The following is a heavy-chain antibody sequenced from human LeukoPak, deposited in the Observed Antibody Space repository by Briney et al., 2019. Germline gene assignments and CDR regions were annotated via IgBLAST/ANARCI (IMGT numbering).Heavy chain of an antibody. CDR1: GYSFTSYG. V-gene: IGHV1-18*01. Sequence: ASVKVSCKASGYSFTSYGISWVRQAPGQGLEWMGRISAYNGNTNYAQKLQGRVTMTTDTSTSTVYMELRSLRSDDTALYYCARAYYDSSGYSAFDIWGQGTMVTVSS. D-gene: IGHD3-22*01. CDR2: ISAYNGNT. CDR3: ARAYYDSSGYSAFDI. J-gene: IGHJ3*02.